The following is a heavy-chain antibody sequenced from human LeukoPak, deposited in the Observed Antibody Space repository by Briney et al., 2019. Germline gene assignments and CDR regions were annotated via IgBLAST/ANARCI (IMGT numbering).Heavy chain of an antibody. D-gene: IGHD3-22*01. J-gene: IGHJ4*02. CDR2: FAGSDTTK. CDR3: TTLGYHLDS. V-gene: IGHV3-48*03. Sequence: GGSLRLSCAASGFDFGAYEMNWVRQAPGKGLEWVAYFAGSDTTKYYADSVWGRFTISRDNAKNSLYLQMNSLRAEDTALYYCTTLGYHLDSWGQGTLVTVSS. CDR1: GFDFGAYE.